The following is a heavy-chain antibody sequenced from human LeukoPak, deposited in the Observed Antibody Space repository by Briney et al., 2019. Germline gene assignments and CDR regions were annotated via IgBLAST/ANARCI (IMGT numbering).Heavy chain of an antibody. V-gene: IGHV3-21*01. CDR2: ISSSRSYI. Sequence: GGSLRLSCAASGFTFSSYSMNWARQAPGKGLEWVSSISSSRSYIYYADSVKGRFTISRENAKNSLYLQMNSLRAEDTAVYYCARDRVVDIVVVPAAHGWFDPWGQGTLVTVSS. CDR3: ARDRVVDIVVVPAAHGWFDP. J-gene: IGHJ5*02. D-gene: IGHD2-2*01. CDR1: GFTFSSYS.